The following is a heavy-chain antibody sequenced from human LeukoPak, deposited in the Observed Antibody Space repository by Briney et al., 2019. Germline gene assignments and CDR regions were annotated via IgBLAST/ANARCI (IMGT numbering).Heavy chain of an antibody. J-gene: IGHJ4*02. D-gene: IGHD4/OR15-4a*01. Sequence: GGSLRLSCAASGFTFSSNAMSWVRQAPGKGLEWVSAISGSGTTTFYADSVQGRFTISRDNSKNTLYLQMNSLRAEDTAVYYCARRAGAYSHPYDYWGQGTLVTVSS. CDR3: ARRAGAYSHPYDY. CDR1: GFTFSSNA. V-gene: IGHV3-23*01. CDR2: ISGSGTTT.